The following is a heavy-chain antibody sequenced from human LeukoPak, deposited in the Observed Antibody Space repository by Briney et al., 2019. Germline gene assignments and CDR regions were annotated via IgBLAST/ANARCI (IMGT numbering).Heavy chain of an antibody. D-gene: IGHD6-13*01. J-gene: IGHJ4*02. CDR3: ARVDSSSWYKNFDY. V-gene: IGHV4-39*01. CDR2: IYYSGST. Sequence: NSSETLSLTCTVSGGSISSSSYYWGWIRQPPGKGLEWIGSIYYSGSTYYNPSLKSRVTISVDTSKNQFSLKLSSVTAADTAVYYCARVDSSSWYKNFDYWGQGTLVTVSS. CDR1: GGSISSSSYY.